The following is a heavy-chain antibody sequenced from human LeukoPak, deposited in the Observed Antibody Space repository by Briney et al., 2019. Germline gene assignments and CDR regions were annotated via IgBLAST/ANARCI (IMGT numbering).Heavy chain of an antibody. D-gene: IGHD4-23*01. V-gene: IGHV3-48*01. Sequence: PGGSLRLSCAVSGFTFGGYNMNWVRQAPGKGLERIAYISSTSVIYYADSLKGRFTISRDNAKNSLYLQMNSLRVDDTAVYYCAREGDGGNSGFAYWGQGTLVTVSS. CDR3: AREGDGGNSGFAY. CDR2: ISSTSVI. CDR1: GFTFGGYN. J-gene: IGHJ4*02.